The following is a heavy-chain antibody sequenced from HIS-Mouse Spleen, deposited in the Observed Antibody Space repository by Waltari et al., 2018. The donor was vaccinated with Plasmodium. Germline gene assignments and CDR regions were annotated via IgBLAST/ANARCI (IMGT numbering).Heavy chain of an antibody. J-gene: IGHJ5*02. CDR1: GGSISSSSYY. V-gene: IGHV4-39*07. D-gene: IGHD1-26*01. CDR2: IYYSGST. CDR3: AREVGAGGITAARSGLIQSSDWFDP. Sequence: QLQLQESGPGLVKPSETLSLTCTVSGGSISSSSYYWGWIRQPPGKGLGWVGSIYYSGSTYYNPSLKSRVTISVDTSKNQFSLKLSSVTAADTAVYYCAREVGAGGITAARSGLIQSSDWFDPWGQGTLVTVSS.